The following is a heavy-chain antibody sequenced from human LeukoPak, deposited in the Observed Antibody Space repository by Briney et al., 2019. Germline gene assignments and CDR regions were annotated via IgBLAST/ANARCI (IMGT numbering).Heavy chain of an antibody. V-gene: IGHV3-30*04. CDR1: GFTFSSYA. J-gene: IGHJ6*02. CDR3: ARGLKYYDFWSGSYYYYGMDV. D-gene: IGHD3-3*01. CDR2: ISYDGSNK. Sequence: GGSLRLSCAASGFTFSSYAMHWVRQAPGKGLEWVAVISYDGSNKYYADSVKGRFTISRDNSKNTLYLQMNSLRAEDTAVYYCARGLKYYDFWSGSYYYYGMDVWGQGTTVTVSS.